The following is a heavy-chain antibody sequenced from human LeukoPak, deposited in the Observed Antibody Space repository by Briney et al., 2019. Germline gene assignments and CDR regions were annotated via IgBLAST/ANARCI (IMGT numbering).Heavy chain of an antibody. D-gene: IGHD3-3*01. CDR1: GFTFSSYA. J-gene: IGHJ5*02. CDR3: VKESRTYYDFWSGYSSARNWFDP. Sequence: GGSLRLSCSASGFTFSSYAMHWVRQAPGKGLEYVSAISSNGGSTYYADSVKGRFTISRDNSKNTLYLQISSLRAEDTAVYYCVKESRTYYDFWSGYSSARNWFDPWGQGTLVTVSS. CDR2: ISSNGGST. V-gene: IGHV3-64D*06.